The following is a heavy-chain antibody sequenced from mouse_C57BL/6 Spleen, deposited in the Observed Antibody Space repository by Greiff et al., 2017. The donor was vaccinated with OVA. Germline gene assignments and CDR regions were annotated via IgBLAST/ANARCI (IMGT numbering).Heavy chain of an antibody. CDR1: GFTFSSYA. CDR3: ARDRDAAY. V-gene: IGHV5-4*01. D-gene: IGHD3-3*01. Sequence: EVQGVESGGGLVKPGGSLKLSCAASGFTFSSYAMSWVRQTPEKRLEWVATISDGGSYTYYPDNVKGRFTISRDNAKNNLYLQMSHLKSEDTAMYYCARDRDAAYWGQGTLVTVSA. CDR2: ISDGGSYT. J-gene: IGHJ3*01.